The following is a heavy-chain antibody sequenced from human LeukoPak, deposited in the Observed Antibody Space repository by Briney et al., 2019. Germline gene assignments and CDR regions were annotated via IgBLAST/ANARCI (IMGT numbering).Heavy chain of an antibody. CDR3: ARVGVGYFDSSDYYRPDAFDI. D-gene: IGHD3-22*01. Sequence: PSETLSLTCTVSGDSISSYYWSWIRQPPGKGLERIGYIYYSGSTNYNPSLKSRVTISVDTSKNQFSLKLSSVTAADTAVYYCARVGVGYFDSSDYYRPDAFDIWGQGTMVTVSS. CDR2: IYYSGST. V-gene: IGHV4-59*01. J-gene: IGHJ3*02. CDR1: GDSISSYY.